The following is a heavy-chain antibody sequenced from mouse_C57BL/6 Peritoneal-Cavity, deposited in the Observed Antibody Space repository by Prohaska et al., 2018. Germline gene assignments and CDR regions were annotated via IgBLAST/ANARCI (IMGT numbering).Heavy chain of an antibody. J-gene: IGHJ2*01. Sequence: KASGYTFTSNWLHWVKQRPGQGLEWIGEIDPSDSYTKYNQKFKGKASFTVDYSSSTAYMQLSSLTSDDSAVYYCARWYYGSSFDYWGQGTTLTVSS. CDR3: ARWYYGSSFDY. CDR2: IDPSDSYT. CDR1: GYTFTSNW. V-gene: IGHV1-69*02. D-gene: IGHD1-1*01.